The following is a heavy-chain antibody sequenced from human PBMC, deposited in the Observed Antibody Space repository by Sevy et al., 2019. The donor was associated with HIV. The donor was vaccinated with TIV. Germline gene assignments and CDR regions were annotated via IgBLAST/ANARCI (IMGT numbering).Heavy chain of an antibody. CDR1: GFTFSPYS. V-gene: IGHV3-21*01. Sequence: GGSLRLSCAASGFTFSPYSMNWVRQAPGKGLEWVSSISSSSSYIYYADSVKGRFIISRDNAKNSLYLQMNSLRAEDTAVYYCAREGGHVNIFGVVPRVAMDVWGQGTTVTVSS. D-gene: IGHD3-3*02. CDR2: ISSSSSYI. CDR3: AREGGHVNIFGVVPRVAMDV. J-gene: IGHJ6*02.